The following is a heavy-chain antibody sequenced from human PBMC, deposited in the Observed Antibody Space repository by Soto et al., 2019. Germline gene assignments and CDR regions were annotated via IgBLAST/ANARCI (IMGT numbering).Heavy chain of an antibody. Sequence: GGSLRLSCAASGFTFSSYSMNWVRQAPGKGLEWVSSISSSSSYIYYADSVKGRFTISRDNAKNSLYLQMNSLRAEDTAVYYCARLRYFGWFPNAFDIWGQGTMVTVSS. CDR1: GFTFSSYS. V-gene: IGHV3-21*01. J-gene: IGHJ3*02. CDR2: ISSSSSYI. D-gene: IGHD3-9*01. CDR3: ARLRYFGWFPNAFDI.